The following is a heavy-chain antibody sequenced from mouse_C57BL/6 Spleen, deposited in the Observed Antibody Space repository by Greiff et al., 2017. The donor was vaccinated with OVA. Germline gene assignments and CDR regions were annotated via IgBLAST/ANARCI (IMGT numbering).Heavy chain of an antibody. V-gene: IGHV1-55*01. CDR2: IYPGSGST. CDR3: ARRDDDYYFDY. J-gene: IGHJ2*01. CDR1: GYTFTSYW. D-gene: IGHD2-3*01. Sequence: QVQLQQPGAELVKPGASVKMSCKASGYTFTSYWITWVKQRPGQGLEWIGDIYPGSGSTNYNEKLKSKATLTVDTSSSTAYMQLSNHTSEDSAVYYCARRDDDYYFDYWGQGTTLTVAS.